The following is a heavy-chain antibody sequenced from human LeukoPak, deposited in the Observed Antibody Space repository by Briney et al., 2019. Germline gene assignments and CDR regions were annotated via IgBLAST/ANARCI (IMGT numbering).Heavy chain of an antibody. CDR2: ISSSSSYI. Sequence: KPGGSLRLSCAASGFTFGSYSMNWVRQAPGKGLEWVSSISSSSSYIYYADSVKGRFTISRDNAKNSLYLQMNSLRAEDTAVYYCARGRITQYYFDYWGQGTLVTVSS. CDR1: GFTFGSYS. J-gene: IGHJ4*02. CDR3: ARGRITQYYFDY. V-gene: IGHV3-21*01. D-gene: IGHD3-10*01.